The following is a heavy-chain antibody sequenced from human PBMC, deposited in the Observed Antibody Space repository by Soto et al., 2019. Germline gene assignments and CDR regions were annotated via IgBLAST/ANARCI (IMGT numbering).Heavy chain of an antibody. Sequence: QVQLQESGPGLVRPSETLSLTCTVSNGSMSSYFWSWLRQPPGEGLEWLGYINYRGHTNYNPSLXXXXXXXXXXXXXXXXXXXXXXXXXXXXXXXXXXXXSLWFGGEWYFDLWGRGTLVTVSS. CDR2: INYRGHT. CDR3: XXXXSLWFGGEWYFDL. V-gene: IGHV4-59*01. J-gene: IGHJ2*01. D-gene: IGHD3-10*01. CDR1: NGSMSSYF.